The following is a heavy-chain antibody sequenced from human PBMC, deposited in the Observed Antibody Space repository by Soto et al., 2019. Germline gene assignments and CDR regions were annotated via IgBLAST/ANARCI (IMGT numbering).Heavy chain of an antibody. CDR3: GRHFPDDSGGRKNWFDT. V-gene: IGHV3-30*03. CDR1: GFTFSTYG. J-gene: IGHJ5*02. Sequence: GGSLRLSCAASGFTFSTYGMHWVRQAPGKGLEWVAVISYDGRSKYYGDSVKGRFTISRDNSKNTLYLQMNSLRAVDTATYYCGRHFPDDSGGRKNWFDTWGQGTLVTVSS. CDR2: ISYDGRSK. D-gene: IGHD3-10*01.